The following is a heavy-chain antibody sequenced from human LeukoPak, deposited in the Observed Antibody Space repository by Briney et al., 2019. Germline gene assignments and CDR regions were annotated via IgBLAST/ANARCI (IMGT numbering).Heavy chain of an antibody. CDR1: GGSISSHY. CDR2: IYYSGST. Sequence: SETLFLTCTVSGGSISSHYWSWIRQPPGKGLEWIGYIYYSGSTNYNPSPKSRVTISVDTSKNQFSLKLSSVTAADTAVYYCARDRRAFGYSYGYYFDYWGQGTLVTVSS. CDR3: ARDRRAFGYSYGYYFDY. D-gene: IGHD5-18*01. J-gene: IGHJ4*02. V-gene: IGHV4-59*11.